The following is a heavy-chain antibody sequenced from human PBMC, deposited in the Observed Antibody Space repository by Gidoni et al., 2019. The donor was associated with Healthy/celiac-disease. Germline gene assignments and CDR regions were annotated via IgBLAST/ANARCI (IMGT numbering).Heavy chain of an antibody. V-gene: IGHV3-23*01. CDR3: AKDDARVQWLLHFDY. CDR1: GFTFSSYA. D-gene: IGHD3-22*01. J-gene: IGHJ4*02. Sequence: EVQLLESGGGLVQPGGSLRLSCAASGFTFSSYAMSWVRQAPGKGLEWVSAMSGSGGSTYYADSVKGRFTISRDNSKNTLYLQMNSLRAEDTAVYYCAKDDARVQWLLHFDYWGQGTLVTVSS. CDR2: MSGSGGST.